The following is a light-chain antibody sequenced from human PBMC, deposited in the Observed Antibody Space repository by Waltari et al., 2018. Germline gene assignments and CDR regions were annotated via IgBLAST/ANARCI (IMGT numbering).Light chain of an antibody. V-gene: IGLV2-23*02. J-gene: IGLJ2*01. CDR2: EVT. Sequence: QSALTQPASVSGSPGQSITISCTGGTSDIGKYNLVSWYMQNPGKAPKVIFYEVTKRPSGISDRVSGSKSGNPASLTISGLQVEDEADYYCCSYAGRSSMIFGGGTKVTVV. CDR1: TSDIGKYNL. CDR3: CSYAGRSSMI.